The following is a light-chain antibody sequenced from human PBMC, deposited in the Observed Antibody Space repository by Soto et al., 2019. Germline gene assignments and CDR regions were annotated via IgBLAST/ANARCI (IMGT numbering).Light chain of an antibody. CDR3: QRYGGSVWT. CDR1: QTVRNNY. J-gene: IGKJ1*01. V-gene: IGKV3-20*01. CDR2: DAS. Sequence: EIVLTQSPGTLSLSPGERSTLSCRASQTVRNNYLAWYQQKPGQAPRLLIYDASTRAAGIPDRFSGSGSGTDFTLTISRLEPEDFAVYYCQRYGGSVWTFGQGTKVDIK.